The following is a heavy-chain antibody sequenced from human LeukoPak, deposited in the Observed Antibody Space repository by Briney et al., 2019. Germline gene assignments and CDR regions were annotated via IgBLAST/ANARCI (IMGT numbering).Heavy chain of an antibody. J-gene: IGHJ4*02. CDR3: ARDGGYCSGTSCYSYFDY. D-gene: IGHD2-2*01. Sequence: GGSLRLSCAASGFTFNNYAMHWVRQAPGKGLEWVAVISYDGSNKYYADSVKGRFTISGDSSKNTLYLQMNSLRAEDTAVYYCARDGGYCSGTSCYSYFDYWGQGTLVTVSS. CDR2: ISYDGSNK. V-gene: IGHV3-30*04. CDR1: GFTFNNYA.